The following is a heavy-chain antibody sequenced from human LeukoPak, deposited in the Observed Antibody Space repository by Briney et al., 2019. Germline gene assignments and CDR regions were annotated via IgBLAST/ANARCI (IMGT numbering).Heavy chain of an antibody. J-gene: IGHJ4*02. V-gene: IGHV3-21*01. CDR3: AGPSMDTAMVRGGRVDY. D-gene: IGHD5-18*01. Sequence: GGSLRLSCAASGFTFSSYSMNWVRQAPGKGLEWVSSISSSSSYIYYADSVKGRFTISRDNAKNSLYLQMNSLRAEDTAVYYCAGPSMDTAMVRGGRVDYWGQGTLVTVSS. CDR2: ISSSSSYI. CDR1: GFTFSSYS.